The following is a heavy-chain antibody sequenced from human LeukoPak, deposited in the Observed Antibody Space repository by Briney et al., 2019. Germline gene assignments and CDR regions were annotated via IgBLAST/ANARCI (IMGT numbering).Heavy chain of an antibody. CDR1: GFTFSNAW. V-gene: IGHV3-15*01. D-gene: IGHD3/OR15-3a*01. Sequence: PGGSLRLSCAASGFTFSNAWMSWVRQAPGRGLEWVGRIKRKGDDGTIDYAAPVKGTLSISRDDSKNTLYLQMNSLKSEDTAVYYCTAGTGRSDFDYWGQGTLVTVSS. CDR3: TAGTGRSDFDY. CDR2: IKRKGDDGTI. J-gene: IGHJ4*02.